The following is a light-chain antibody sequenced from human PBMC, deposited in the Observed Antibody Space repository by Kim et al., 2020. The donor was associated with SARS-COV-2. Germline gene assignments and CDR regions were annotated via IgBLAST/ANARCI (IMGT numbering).Light chain of an antibody. Sequence: GQRVTISCSGSSPNIGSNYVYWYQQLPGTSPKLLIYRNNQRPAGVPDRFSGSKSGTSASLAISGLRSEDEADYYCAAWDDGLSGWVFGGGTQLTVL. CDR2: RNN. V-gene: IGLV1-47*01. CDR1: SPNIGSNY. CDR3: AAWDDGLSGWV. J-gene: IGLJ3*02.